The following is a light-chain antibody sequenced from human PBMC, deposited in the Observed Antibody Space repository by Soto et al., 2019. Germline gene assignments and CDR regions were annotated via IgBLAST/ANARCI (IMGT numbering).Light chain of an antibody. V-gene: IGLV1-40*01. CDR1: SSNIGTGYD. Sequence: QPVLAQPPSVSGSPGQRVTISCTGSSSNIGTGYDVHWYQQLPGTAPKLLIYDNSNRPSGVPDRFSGSKSGTSASLAITGLQAEDEAGYYCQSYDSSLNVVFGGGTKVTVL. J-gene: IGLJ2*01. CDR3: QSYDSSLNVV. CDR2: DNS.